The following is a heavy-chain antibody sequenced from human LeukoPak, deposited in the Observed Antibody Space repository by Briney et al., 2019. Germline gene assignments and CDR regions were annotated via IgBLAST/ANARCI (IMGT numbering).Heavy chain of an antibody. V-gene: IGHV4-4*09. CDR2: IFTGST. J-gene: IGHJ4*02. CDR1: GGYISAYY. Sequence: SETLSLTCAVSGGYISAYYWNWIRQPPGKGLEWIGYIFTGSTTYNPSLKSRVTISVDTSKSQFSLKLSSVTAADTAVYYRARRLRTYFDYWGQGSLVTVSS. CDR3: ARRLRTYFDY.